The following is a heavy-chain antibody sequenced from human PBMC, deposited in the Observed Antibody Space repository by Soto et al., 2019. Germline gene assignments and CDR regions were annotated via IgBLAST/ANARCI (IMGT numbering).Heavy chain of an antibody. Sequence: GGSLRLSCAASGFTFSSYAMHWVRQAPGKGLEWVAVISYDRSNKYYADSVKGRFTISRDNSKNTLYLQMNSLRAEDTAVYYCAFRIAARPLDAFDIWGQGTMVTVSS. D-gene: IGHD6-6*01. CDR3: AFRIAARPLDAFDI. CDR1: GFTFSSYA. V-gene: IGHV3-30-3*01. CDR2: ISYDRSNK. J-gene: IGHJ3*02.